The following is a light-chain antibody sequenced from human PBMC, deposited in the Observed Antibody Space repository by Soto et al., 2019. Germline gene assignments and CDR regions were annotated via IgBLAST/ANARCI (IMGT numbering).Light chain of an antibody. CDR3: SSYTTTYTPLYV. Sequence: QSVLTQPASVSGSPGQSITISCTGTSSDIGGYNYVSWYQQHPGKVPKLMIYEVSNRPSGVSNRFSGSKSGNTASLTISGLQAEGEADYYCSSYTTTYTPLYVFGTGTKVTVL. CDR1: SSDIGGYNY. CDR2: EVS. V-gene: IGLV2-14*01. J-gene: IGLJ1*01.